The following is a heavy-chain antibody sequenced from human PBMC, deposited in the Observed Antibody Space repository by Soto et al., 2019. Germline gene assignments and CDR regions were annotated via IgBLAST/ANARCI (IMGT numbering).Heavy chain of an antibody. CDR1: GGSISSSNW. J-gene: IGHJ5*02. CDR2: IYHSGST. V-gene: IGHV4-4*02. CDR3: ARANRPITMTYLNWFDP. Sequence: SETLSLTCAVSGGSISSSNWWSWVRQPPGKGLEWIGEIYHSGSTNYNPSLKRRLIISVDKSKNEFSLNLRSVTAADTAVYYCARANRPITMTYLNWFDPWAQGTLVTVSS. D-gene: IGHD3-22*01.